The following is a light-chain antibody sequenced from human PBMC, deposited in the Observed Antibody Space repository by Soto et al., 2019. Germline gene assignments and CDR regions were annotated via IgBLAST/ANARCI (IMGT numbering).Light chain of an antibody. CDR1: QSVRRNC. CDR2: GTS. CDR3: QQYGRPPQT. Sequence: DIVLTQSPGTLSLSPGERATLSCRASQSVRRNCLAWYQHKPGQAPRLLIYGTSSRATDIPDRFTGSGSGTDFTLTISRLEPEDFAVYSCQQYGRPPQTFGQGTKVDIK. J-gene: IGKJ1*01. V-gene: IGKV3-20*01.